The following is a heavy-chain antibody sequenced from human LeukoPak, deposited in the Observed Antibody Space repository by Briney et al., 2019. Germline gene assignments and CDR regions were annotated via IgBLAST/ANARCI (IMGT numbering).Heavy chain of an antibody. CDR1: GDSISSYY. D-gene: IGHD2-21*02. CDR2: IYYSGST. J-gene: IGHJ6*02. CDR3: ASTYCGGDCYSGSGYYYGMDV. Sequence: PSETLSLTCTVSGDSISSYYWSWIRQPPGKGLEWIGYIYYSGSTNYNPSLKSRVTISVDTSKNQFSLKLSSVTAADTAVYYCASTYCGGDCYSGSGYYYGMDVWGQGTTVTVSS. V-gene: IGHV4-59*01.